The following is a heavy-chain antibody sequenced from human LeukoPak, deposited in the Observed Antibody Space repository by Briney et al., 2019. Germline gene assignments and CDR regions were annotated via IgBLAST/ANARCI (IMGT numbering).Heavy chain of an antibody. CDR1: GFTFSNYG. D-gene: IGHD6-25*01. V-gene: IGHV3-30*18. CDR2: ISNDGTNE. CDR3: AKDLFAAQIQPYGMDV. Sequence: GGSLRLSCAASGFTFSNYGMHWVRQAPGKGLEWVAVISNDGTNEYHVDSVNGRFTISRDNSKNTLYLQMNSLRADDTAVYYCAKDLFAAQIQPYGMDVWGQGTTVTVSS. J-gene: IGHJ6*02.